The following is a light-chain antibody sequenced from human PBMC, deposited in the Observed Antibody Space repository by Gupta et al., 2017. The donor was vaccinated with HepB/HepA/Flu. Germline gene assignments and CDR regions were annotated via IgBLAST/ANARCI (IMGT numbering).Light chain of an antibody. CDR1: TGTVTSTHY. CDR2: DTN. Sequence: QAVVTQEPSLTVSPGGTVTLTCRPSTGTVTSTHYPYWFQVKPGQAPTTLIYDTNNKQSWAFARFSGSLLGGKAALTLSGAQPEDEAEYYCLLSYDGVRVFGGGTKLTVL. CDR3: LLSYDGVRV. J-gene: IGLJ2*01. V-gene: IGLV7-46*01.